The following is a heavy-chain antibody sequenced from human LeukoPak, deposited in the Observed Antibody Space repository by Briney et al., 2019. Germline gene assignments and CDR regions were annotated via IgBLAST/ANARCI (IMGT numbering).Heavy chain of an antibody. Sequence: GASVKVSCKASGYTFTSYGISWVRQAPGQGLEWMGWISAYNGNTNYAQKLQGRVTMTTDTSTSTAYMELRSLISDDTDVYYCAGGYCSSTSCSEDWFDPWGQGTLVTVSS. CDR1: GYTFTSYG. V-gene: IGHV1-18*01. D-gene: IGHD2-2*01. J-gene: IGHJ5*02. CDR3: AGGYCSSTSCSEDWFDP. CDR2: ISAYNGNT.